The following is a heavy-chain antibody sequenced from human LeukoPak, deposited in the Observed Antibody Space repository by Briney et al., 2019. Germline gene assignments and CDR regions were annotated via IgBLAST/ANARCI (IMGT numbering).Heavy chain of an antibody. V-gene: IGHV3-43*02. CDR1: GFTFDDYA. CDR3: ARDGSYKFDY. D-gene: IGHD3-10*01. CDR2: ISGDGGRT. Sequence: PGGSLRLSCAASGFTFDDYAMHWVRQAPGKGLEWVSLISGDGGRTYYADSVKGRFTISRDNAKNTLYLQMNSLRAEDTGVYYCARDGSYKFDYWGQGTLVTVSS. J-gene: IGHJ4*02.